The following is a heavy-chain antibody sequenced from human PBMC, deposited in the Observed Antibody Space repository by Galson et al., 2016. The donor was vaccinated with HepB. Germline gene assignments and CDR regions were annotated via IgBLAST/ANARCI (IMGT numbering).Heavy chain of an antibody. D-gene: IGHD2-2*01. J-gene: IGHJ6*02. CDR1: GFPVSSNY. CDR3: GRDKRLMPRQGMYYYGTDV. CDR2: IHTGGNT. V-gene: IGHV3-53*01. Sequence: SLRLSCAVSGFPVSSNYMTWVRQAPGKGPEWVSVIHTGGNTYYADSVKGRFIISRDNFKNILYLQMYSLRVGDTAVYYCGRDKRLMPRQGMYYYGTDVWGPGTTVTVSS.